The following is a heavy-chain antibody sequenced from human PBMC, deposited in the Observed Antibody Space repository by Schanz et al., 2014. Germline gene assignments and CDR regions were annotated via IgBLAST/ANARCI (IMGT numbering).Heavy chain of an antibody. J-gene: IGHJ2*01. D-gene: IGHD2-21*01. CDR1: GITFSDYA. V-gene: IGHV3-23*01. CDR2: IASGGSHT. CDR3: AKGQGAVINNWYFDL. Sequence: EVQLLESGGALEQPGGSLRLSCAASGITFSDYAMSWVRQAPGKGLEWVSTIASGGSHTFYADSVKGRFTISRDNSMNTLSLQMNGLSADDTAIYYCAKGQGAVINNWYFDLWGQGTLVTVSS.